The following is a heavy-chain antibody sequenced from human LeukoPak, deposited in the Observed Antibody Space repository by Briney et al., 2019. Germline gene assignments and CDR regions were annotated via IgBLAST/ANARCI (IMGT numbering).Heavy chain of an antibody. Sequence: ASVKVSCKASGYTFTGYYMHWVRQAPGQGLEWMGWINPNSGGTNYAQKFQGRVTMTRDTPISTAYMELSRLRSDDTAVYYCARNGYYDILTGSDAFDIWGQGTMVTVSS. CDR1: GYTFTGYY. J-gene: IGHJ3*02. CDR2: INPNSGGT. D-gene: IGHD3-9*01. CDR3: ARNGYYDILTGSDAFDI. V-gene: IGHV1-2*02.